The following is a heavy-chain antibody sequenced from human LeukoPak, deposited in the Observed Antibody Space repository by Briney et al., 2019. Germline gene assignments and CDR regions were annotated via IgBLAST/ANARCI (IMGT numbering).Heavy chain of an antibody. D-gene: IGHD3-22*01. V-gene: IGHV3-9*01. Sequence: GGSLRLSCAASGLTFDDYAMHWVRQAPGKGLEWVSGISWNSGSIGYADSVKGRFTISRDNAKNSLYLQMNSLRAEDTALYYCAKAVDSSGYAPYFDYWGQGTLVTVSS. CDR2: ISWNSGSI. CDR3: AKAVDSSGYAPYFDY. J-gene: IGHJ4*02. CDR1: GLTFDDYA.